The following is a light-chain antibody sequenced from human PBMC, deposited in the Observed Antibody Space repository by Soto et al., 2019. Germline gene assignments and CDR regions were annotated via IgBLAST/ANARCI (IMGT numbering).Light chain of an antibody. Sequence: QSVLTQPPSASGTPGQRVTISCSGSRPNIGSNSVNWYQHLPGTAPKLLIYTNNQRPSGVPDRFSGSKSGTSASLAISGRRSEDEADYYCAAWDDSLNGVFGTGTKLTVL. V-gene: IGLV1-44*01. J-gene: IGLJ1*01. CDR1: RPNIGSNS. CDR2: TNN. CDR3: AAWDDSLNGV.